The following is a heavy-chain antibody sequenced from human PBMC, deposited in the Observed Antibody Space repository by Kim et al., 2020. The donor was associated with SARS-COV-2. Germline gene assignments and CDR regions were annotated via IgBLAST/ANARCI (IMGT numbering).Heavy chain of an antibody. J-gene: IGHJ5*02. CDR2: INPNSGGT. CDR1: GYTFTGYY. D-gene: IGHD1-7*01. V-gene: IGHV1-2*02. Sequence: ASVKVSCKASGYTFTGYYMLWVRQAPGQGLEWMGWINPNSGGTNYAQKFQGRVTMTRDTSISTVYMELSRLRSDDTAVYYCARGQSYNSNSNWFDPWGQGTLVTVSS. CDR3: ARGQSYNSNSNWFDP.